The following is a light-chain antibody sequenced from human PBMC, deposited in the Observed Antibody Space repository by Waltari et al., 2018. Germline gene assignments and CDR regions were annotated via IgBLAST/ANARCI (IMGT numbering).Light chain of an antibody. Sequence: EIVMTQSPATLSVSPGERATLSCRASQSVGNDLAWYHQAPGQAPRLLIYGASSRATGVPARLSGSGSGTEFTLTITSRQSGDFGIYFCQQYKEWPPWTFGQGTRVDTK. V-gene: IGKV3-15*01. CDR2: GAS. CDR1: QSVGND. CDR3: QQYKEWPPWT. J-gene: IGKJ1*01.